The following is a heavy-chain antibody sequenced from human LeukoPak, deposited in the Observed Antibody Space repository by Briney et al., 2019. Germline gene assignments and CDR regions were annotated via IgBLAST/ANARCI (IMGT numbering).Heavy chain of an antibody. CDR1: GFTFTSYY. V-gene: IGHV3-21*01. CDR3: ARGVSYRVVVTTTDFDY. J-gene: IGHJ4*02. Sequence: KPGGSETLSCEASGFTFTSYYMNWVRQAPGRGLEWVSSIGSSSTHIYYADSVKGRFTISRDNAKNSLYLQMNRLRAEDTSVYYCARGVSYRVVVTTTDFDYWGQGTLVSVSS. CDR2: IGSSSTHI. D-gene: IGHD2-21*02.